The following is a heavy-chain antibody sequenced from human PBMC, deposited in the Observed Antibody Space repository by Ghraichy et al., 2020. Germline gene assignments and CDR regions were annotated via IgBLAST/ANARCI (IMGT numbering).Heavy chain of an antibody. Sequence: SETLSLTFAVYGGSFSGYYWSWIRQPPGKGLEWIGEINHSGSTNYNPSLKSRVTISVDTSKNQFSLKLSSVTAADTAVYYWASIDVLRFPYYYYYYGMDVWGQGTTVTVSS. J-gene: IGHJ6*02. CDR2: INHSGST. CDR3: ASIDVLRFPYYYYYYGMDV. CDR1: GGSFSGYY. D-gene: IGHD3-3*01. V-gene: IGHV4-34*01.